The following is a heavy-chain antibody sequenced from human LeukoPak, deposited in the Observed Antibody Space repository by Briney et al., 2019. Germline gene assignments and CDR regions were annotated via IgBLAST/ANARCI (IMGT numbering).Heavy chain of an antibody. CDR3: VRDSAWAFDY. V-gene: IGHV3-48*04. J-gene: IGHJ4*02. CDR2: IGDSGSRI. Sequence: GGSLRLSCGVSGFTFSSYSMNWVRQAPGKGLEWLSYIGDSGSRISYADSVKGRFTISRDNAKNSLYLQMNSLRVEDTAVYYCVRDSAWAFDYWGQGTLVTVSS. CDR1: GFTFSSYS.